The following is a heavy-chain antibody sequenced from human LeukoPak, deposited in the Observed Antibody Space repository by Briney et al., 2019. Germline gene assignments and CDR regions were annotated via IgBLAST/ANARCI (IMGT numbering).Heavy chain of an antibody. CDR3: ARGEYYYDGGY. D-gene: IGHD3-22*01. V-gene: IGHV3-15*07. CDR2: IRSKADGGTP. J-gene: IGHJ4*02. Sequence: GGSLRLSCAASGFSFSDAWMNWVRQAPGKGLEWVGHIRSKADGGTPDYIAPVKGRFTISRDNAKNSLYLQMNSLRADDTAVYYCARGEYYYDGGYWGQGTLVTVSS. CDR1: GFSFSDAW.